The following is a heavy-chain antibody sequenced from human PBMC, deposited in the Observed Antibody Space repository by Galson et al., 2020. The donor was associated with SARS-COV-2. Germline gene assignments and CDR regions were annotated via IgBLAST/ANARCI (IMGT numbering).Heavy chain of an antibody. J-gene: IGHJ4*02. CDR1: GYTFTSYG. V-gene: IGHV1-18*01. CDR3: ARDVYSSGWYLFDY. D-gene: IGHD6-19*01. Sequence: ASVKVSCKASGYTFTSYGISWVRQAPGQGLEWMGWISAYNGNTNYAQKLQGRVTMTTDTSTSTAYMELRSLRSDDTAVYYCARDVYSSGWYLFDYWGQGTLVTVSS. CDR2: ISAYNGNT.